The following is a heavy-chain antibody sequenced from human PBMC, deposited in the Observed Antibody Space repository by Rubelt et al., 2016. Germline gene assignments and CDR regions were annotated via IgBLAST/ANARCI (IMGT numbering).Heavy chain of an antibody. D-gene: IGHD4-11*01. V-gene: IGHV4-34*01. CDR2: INHSGRT. J-gene: IGHJ3*01. CDR3: AIYSNRNAFDF. Sequence: GGSFRGYYGRWISQPPGKGMEWIGEINHSGRTTYNPSLKSRVTISIDTSKNQFSLKLNSVTAADTAVYYCAIYSNRNAFDFWGQGTMVTVSS. CDR1: GGSFRGYY.